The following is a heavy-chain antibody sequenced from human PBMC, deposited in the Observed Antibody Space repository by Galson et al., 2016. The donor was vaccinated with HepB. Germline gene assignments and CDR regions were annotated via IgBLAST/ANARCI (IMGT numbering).Heavy chain of an antibody. J-gene: IGHJ4*02. CDR1: GYTFTSYG. D-gene: IGHD1-7*01. CDR2: ISAYNGNT. Sequence: SVKVSCKASGYTFTSYGISWVRQAPGQGLEWMGWISAYNGNTNYAQKLQGRVTMTTDTSTSTAYMELRSLRFDDTAVYYCARAESEYNWNFPAPFDYWGPGTLVTVSS. V-gene: IGHV1-18*01. CDR3: ARAESEYNWNFPAPFDY.